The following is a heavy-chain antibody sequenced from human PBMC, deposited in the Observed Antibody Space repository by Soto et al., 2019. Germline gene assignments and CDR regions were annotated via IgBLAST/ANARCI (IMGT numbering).Heavy chain of an antibody. Sequence: QVRLQESGPGLVEPSGTLSLTCAVSGDSVSSSSGWGWVRQAPGKGLEGIGEIYHSGTFNYNPSLASRVSVSVDKSRNQLSLNLKSVTAADTAVYYCVRSVPAATWQYSGMDVWGQGTTVTVSS. CDR3: VRSVPAATWQYSGMDV. V-gene: IGHV4-4*02. D-gene: IGHD2-2*01. CDR2: IYHSGTF. CDR1: GDSVSSSSG. J-gene: IGHJ6*02.